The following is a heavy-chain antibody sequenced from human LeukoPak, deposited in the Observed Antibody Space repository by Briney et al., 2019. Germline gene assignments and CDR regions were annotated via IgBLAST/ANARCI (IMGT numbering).Heavy chain of an antibody. J-gene: IGHJ6*02. CDR3: ARDTNGVDV. D-gene: IGHD1-1*01. Sequence: SETLSLTCTVSDGSVSRGSYYWCWIRQSPGKGLEWIGHIFYTGSTNYSPSLKSRVTISIDTSKNQFSLKLSSVTAADTAVYYCARDTNGVDVWGQGTTVTVSS. CDR2: IFYTGST. V-gene: IGHV4-61*01. CDR1: DGSVSRGSYY.